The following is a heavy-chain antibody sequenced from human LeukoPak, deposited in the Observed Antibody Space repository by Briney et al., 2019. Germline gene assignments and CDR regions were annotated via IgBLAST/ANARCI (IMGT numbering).Heavy chain of an antibody. CDR1: GYTFTSYD. D-gene: IGHD3-16*01. J-gene: IGHJ1*01. CDR3: AKDDDWGRFNH. CDR2: MNPNSGNT. V-gene: IGHV1-8*01. Sequence: ASVKVSCKASGYTFTSYDINWVRQATGQGLEWMGWMNPNSGNTGYAQKFQGRVTMTRNTSISTAYMELNSLRAEDTAMYYCAKDDDWGRFNHWGQGTLVTVSS.